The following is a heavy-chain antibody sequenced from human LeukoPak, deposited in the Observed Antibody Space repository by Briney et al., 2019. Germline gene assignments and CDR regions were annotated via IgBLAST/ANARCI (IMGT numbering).Heavy chain of an antibody. D-gene: IGHD3-9*01. Sequence: TGGSLRLSCAASGFTFSSYAMSWVRQAPGKGLEWVAVIWYDGSNKYYADSVKGRFTISRDNSKNTLYLQMNSLRAEDTAVYYCARDLVYDILTGYYPNPLGYWGQGTLVTVSS. V-gene: IGHV3-33*08. CDR3: ARDLVYDILTGYYPNPLGY. CDR2: IWYDGSNK. CDR1: GFTFSSYA. J-gene: IGHJ4*02.